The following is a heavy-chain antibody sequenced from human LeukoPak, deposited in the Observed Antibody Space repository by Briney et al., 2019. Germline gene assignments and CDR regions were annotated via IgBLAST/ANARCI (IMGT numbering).Heavy chain of an antibody. Sequence: PGGSLRLSCAASGFTFSNYWMRWVRQTPGKGLVWVSGINSDGSKILYADSVKGRFTISRDNAKNTLSLQMNSLRAEDTALYYCARGFNVDQPNWFDPWGQGTLATVSS. CDR2: INSDGSKI. D-gene: IGHD3-10*01. J-gene: IGHJ5*02. V-gene: IGHV3-74*01. CDR3: ARGFNVDQPNWFDP. CDR1: GFTFSNYW.